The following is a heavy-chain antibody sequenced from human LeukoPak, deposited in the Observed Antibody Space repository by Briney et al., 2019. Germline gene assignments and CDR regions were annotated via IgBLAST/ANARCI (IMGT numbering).Heavy chain of an antibody. J-gene: IGHJ5*02. CDR2: IIPIFGTA. V-gene: IGHV1-8*02. D-gene: IGHD6-25*01. CDR1: GYTFTSYG. CDR3: ARQDYSSGGTFDP. Sequence: ASVKVSCKASGYTFTSYGISWVRQAPGQGLEWMGGIIPIFGTANYAQKFQGRVTMTRNTSISTAYMELSSLRSEDTAVYYCARQDYSSGGTFDPWGQGTLVTVSS.